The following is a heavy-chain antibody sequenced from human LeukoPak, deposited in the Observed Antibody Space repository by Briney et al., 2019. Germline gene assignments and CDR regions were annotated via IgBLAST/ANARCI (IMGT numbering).Heavy chain of an antibody. CDR2: IHYSGST. Sequence: PSETLSLTCAVSGGTISSSYWNWIRQPPGKGLEWIGYIHYSGSTKYNPSLKSRVTISVDTSKNQFSLKLSTVTAADTAVYYCARWYSSGWAFDYWGQGTLSPSPQ. D-gene: IGHD6-19*01. J-gene: IGHJ4*02. CDR1: GGTISSSY. CDR3: ARWYSSGWAFDY. V-gene: IGHV4-59*08.